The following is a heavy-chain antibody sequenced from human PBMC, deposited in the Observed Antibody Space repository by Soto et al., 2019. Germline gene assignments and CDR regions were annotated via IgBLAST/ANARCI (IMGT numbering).Heavy chain of an antibody. CDR2: INHSGST. CDR1: GVYFIGYY. V-gene: IGHV4-34*01. CDR3: ARVANVTYYYDSSGYSPFDY. D-gene: IGHD3-22*01. Sequence: SETQSHTCAVYGVYFIGYYWSWIRKPPGKGLEWIGEINHSGSTNYNPSLKSRVTISVDTSKNQFSLKLSSVTAADTAVYYCARVANVTYYYDSSGYSPFDYWGQGTLVNLSS. J-gene: IGHJ4*02.